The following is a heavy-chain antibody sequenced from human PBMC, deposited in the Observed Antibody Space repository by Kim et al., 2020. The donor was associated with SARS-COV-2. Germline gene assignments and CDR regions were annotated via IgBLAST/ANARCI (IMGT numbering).Heavy chain of an antibody. Sequence: SFQGQVTISADKSISTAYLQWSSLKASDTAMYYCARLSDGGNSIYGMDVWGQGTTVTVSS. CDR3: ARLSDGGNSIYGMDV. J-gene: IGHJ6*02. D-gene: IGHD2-21*02. V-gene: IGHV5-51*01.